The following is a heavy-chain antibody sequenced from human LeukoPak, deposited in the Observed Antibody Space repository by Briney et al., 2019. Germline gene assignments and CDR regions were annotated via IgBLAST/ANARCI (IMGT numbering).Heavy chain of an antibody. J-gene: IGHJ4*02. CDR1: GFTFTSYA. CDR3: AKKYSSGWPFDY. D-gene: IGHD6-19*01. V-gene: IGHV3-23*01. CDR2: ISGSGGST. Sequence: GGALRLSCAASGFTFTSYATSWLRQAPGKELEWVSAISGSGGSTYYADSVKGRFTISRDNSKNTLYLQMNSLRAEDTAVYYCAKKYSSGWPFDYWGQGTLVTVSS.